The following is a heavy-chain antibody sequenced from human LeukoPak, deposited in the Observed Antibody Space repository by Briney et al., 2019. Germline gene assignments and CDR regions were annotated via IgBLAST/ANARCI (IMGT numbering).Heavy chain of an antibody. Sequence: PSQTLSLTCTVSGGSISSGGYYWSWIRQHPGKGLEWIGYIYYSGSTYYNPSLKSRVTISVDTSKNQFSLKLSSVTAADTAVYYCARAFAHTQELLYPRGFDPWGQGTLVTVSS. CDR3: ARAFAHTQELLYPRGFDP. CDR2: IYYSGST. CDR1: GGSISSGGYY. V-gene: IGHV4-31*03. J-gene: IGHJ5*02. D-gene: IGHD3-10*01.